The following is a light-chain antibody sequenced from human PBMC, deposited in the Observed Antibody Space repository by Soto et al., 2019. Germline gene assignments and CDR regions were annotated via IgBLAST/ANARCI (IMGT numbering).Light chain of an antibody. V-gene: IGKV3-20*01. CDR2: GAS. Sequence: EIVLTQYPGTLSLSPGERATLSVRASQSVSSRALAWYQQKPGQAPTLLISGASSRAADIPDTFSGSGSGTDFTLTITRLEPEDFAVYYCLQYDSSPRTFGQATTVDI. J-gene: IGKJ1*01. CDR3: LQYDSSPRT. CDR1: QSVSSRA.